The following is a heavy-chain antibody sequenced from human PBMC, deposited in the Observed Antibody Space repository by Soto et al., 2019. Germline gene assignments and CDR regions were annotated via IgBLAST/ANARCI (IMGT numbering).Heavy chain of an antibody. CDR3: ATDAVKVRGVAKVTDY. J-gene: IGHJ4*02. D-gene: IGHD3-10*01. Sequence: ASVKVSCKVSGYTLTELSMHWVRQAPGKGLEWMGGFDPEDGETIYAQKFQGRVTMTEDTSTDTAYMELSSLRSEDTAVYYCATDAVKVRGVAKVTDYWGQGTLVTVSS. CDR1: GYTLTELS. CDR2: FDPEDGET. V-gene: IGHV1-24*01.